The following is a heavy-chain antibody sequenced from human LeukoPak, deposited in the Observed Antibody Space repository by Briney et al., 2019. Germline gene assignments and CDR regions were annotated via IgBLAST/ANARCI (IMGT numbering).Heavy chain of an antibody. CDR2: INPNSGGT. CDR1: GYTFTRYY. J-gene: IGHJ6*03. Sequence: ASVNVSCKASGYTFTRYYMHRVRQAPAPGLEWMGWINPNSGGTNYAQKFQRRVTMTRDTSISTAYMELSRLRADDTAVYYCARVDTAMVGDMDVWGKGTTVTVSS. CDR3: ARVDTAMVGDMDV. V-gene: IGHV1-2*02. D-gene: IGHD5-18*01.